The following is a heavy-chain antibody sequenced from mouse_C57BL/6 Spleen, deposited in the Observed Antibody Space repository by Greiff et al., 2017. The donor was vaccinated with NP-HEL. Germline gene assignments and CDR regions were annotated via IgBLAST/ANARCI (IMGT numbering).Heavy chain of an antibody. J-gene: IGHJ2*01. CDR2: IYPGDGDT. CDR3: ARSDGSSYIYFDY. V-gene: IGHV1-80*01. D-gene: IGHD1-1*01. Sequence: VMLVESGAELVKPGASVKISCKASGYAFSSYWMNWVKQRPGKGLEWIGQIYPGDGDTNYNGKFKGKATLTADKSSSTAYMQLSSLTSEDSAVYFCARSDGSSYIYFDYWGQGTTLTVSS. CDR1: GYAFSSYW.